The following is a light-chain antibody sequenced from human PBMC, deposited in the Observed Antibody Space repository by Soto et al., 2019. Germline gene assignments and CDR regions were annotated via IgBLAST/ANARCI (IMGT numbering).Light chain of an antibody. Sequence: QSALTQPASVSGSPGQSITISCTGTSSDVGGYNYVSWYQQHPGKAPKFMIYDVSNRPSGVSNRFSGSKSGNTASLTISGLQAEDEADYYCSSYTSSSTLYYVFGTGTKVTDL. CDR3: SSYTSSSTLYYV. V-gene: IGLV2-14*01. CDR1: SSDVGGYNY. J-gene: IGLJ1*01. CDR2: DVS.